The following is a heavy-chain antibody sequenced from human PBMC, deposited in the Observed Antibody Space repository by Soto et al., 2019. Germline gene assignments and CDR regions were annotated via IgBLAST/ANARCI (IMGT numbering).Heavy chain of an antibody. CDR1: ADTFTSYY. V-gene: IGHV1-46*01. Sequence: ASVKVSCKAPADTFTSYYIHWVRQAPGHGLEWMGIINPNGGSTRFAQTFQGRTTMTTDTSTSTVYMELSSLRSEDTAVYYCARGCSSTSCYNWFDPWGQGTLVTVSS. J-gene: IGHJ5*02. CDR2: INPNGGST. D-gene: IGHD2-2*01. CDR3: ARGCSSTSCYNWFDP.